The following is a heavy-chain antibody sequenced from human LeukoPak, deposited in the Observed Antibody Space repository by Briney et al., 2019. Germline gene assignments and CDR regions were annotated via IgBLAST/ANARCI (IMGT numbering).Heavy chain of an antibody. CDR1: GFTFDDYA. V-gene: IGHV3-43D*03. CDR3: AKDRHEYSSSSVFDY. D-gene: IGHD6-6*01. Sequence: GGSLRLSCAASGFTFDDYAMHWVRQAPGKGLEWVSLISWDGGSTYYADSVKGRFTISRDNSKNSLYLQMNSLRAEDTALYYCAKDRHEYSSSSVFDYWGQGTLVTVSS. CDR2: ISWDGGST. J-gene: IGHJ4*02.